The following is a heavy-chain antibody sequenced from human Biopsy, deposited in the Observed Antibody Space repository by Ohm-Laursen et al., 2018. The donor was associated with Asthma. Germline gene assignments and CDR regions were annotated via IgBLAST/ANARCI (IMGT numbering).Heavy chain of an antibody. J-gene: IGHJ4*02. CDR2: IYSGGTS. Sequence: SLRLSCAASGFTVSRDHMFWVRQAPGKGLEWVSVIYSGGTSHTADSVRGRFTISRDFSKNTLHLQMRSLRVEDTAVYYCARGGSSGWSHYYFDYWGQGTLATVSS. CDR3: ARGGSSGWSHYYFDY. CDR1: GFTVSRDH. D-gene: IGHD6-13*01. V-gene: IGHV3-53*01.